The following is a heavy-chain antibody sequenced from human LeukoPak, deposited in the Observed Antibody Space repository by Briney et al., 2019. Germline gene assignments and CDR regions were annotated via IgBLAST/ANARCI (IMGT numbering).Heavy chain of an antibody. CDR2: MNPNSGNT. V-gene: IGHV1-8*03. CDR3: ARGSTSDFWSGYQYYYYYMDV. D-gene: IGHD3-3*01. CDR1: GGTFSSYA. J-gene: IGHJ6*03. Sequence: ASVKVSCKASGGTFSSYAISWVRQAPGQGLEWMGWMNPNSGNTGYAQKFQGRVTITRNTSISTAYMELSSLRSEDTAVYYCARGSTSDFWSGYQYYYYYMDVWGKGTTVTVSS.